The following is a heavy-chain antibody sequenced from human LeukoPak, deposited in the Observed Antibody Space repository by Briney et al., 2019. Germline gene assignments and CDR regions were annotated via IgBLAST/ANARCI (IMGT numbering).Heavy chain of an antibody. CDR2: ISSSSSYI. J-gene: IGHJ4*02. Sequence: GGSLRLSCAASGFTFSSYSMNWVRQAPGKGLEWVSSISSSSSYIYYADSVKGRFTISRDNAKNSLYLQMNSLRAQDTAVYYCARAYSYGYGGDYWGQGTLVTVSS. D-gene: IGHD5-18*01. CDR1: GFTFSSYS. CDR3: ARAYSYGYGGDY. V-gene: IGHV3-21*01.